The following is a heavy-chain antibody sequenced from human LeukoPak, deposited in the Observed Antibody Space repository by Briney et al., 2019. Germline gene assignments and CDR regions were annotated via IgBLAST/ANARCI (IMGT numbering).Heavy chain of an antibody. CDR3: ARAPYYYDSRLDY. V-gene: IGHV4-34*01. CDR1: GGSFSGYY. J-gene: IGHJ4*02. Sequence: SETLSLTCAVYGGSFSGYYWSWIRQPPGKGLEWIGEINHSGSTNYNPSLKSRVTISVDTSKNQFSLKLSSVTAADTAVYYCARAPYYYDSRLDYRGQGTLVTVSS. CDR2: INHSGST. D-gene: IGHD3-22*01.